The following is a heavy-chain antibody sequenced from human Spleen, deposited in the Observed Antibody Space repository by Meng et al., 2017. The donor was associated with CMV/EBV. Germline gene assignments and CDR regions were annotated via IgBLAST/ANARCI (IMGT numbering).Heavy chain of an antibody. D-gene: IGHD2-2*01. V-gene: IGHV1-2*02. CDR1: TNFY. Sequence: TNFYMQWGRQGPGEGVEWMGWMKPNRGDRHYEQRFQDRDSVTSDTSINTTYMELSRLRSDDAAVYYCARDLKAVDIVVVTAAEDYWGQGTLVTVSS. J-gene: IGHJ4*02. CDR2: MKPNRGDR. CDR3: ARDLKAVDIVVVTAAEDY.